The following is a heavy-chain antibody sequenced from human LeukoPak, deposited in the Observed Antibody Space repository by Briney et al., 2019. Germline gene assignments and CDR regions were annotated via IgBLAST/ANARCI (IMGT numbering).Heavy chain of an antibody. CDR2: VSSSGGNT. J-gene: IGHJ4*02. Sequence: GGSLRLSCAASGFTFTSYAMTWVRQSPGKGLEWVSAVSSSGGNTYYAESVRGRFTISRDNSKNTVSLHMNSLRAEDTAVYYCAKAHDDYYFDYWGRGTRVTVSS. D-gene: IGHD4-17*01. CDR3: AKAHDDYYFDY. V-gene: IGHV3-23*01. CDR1: GFTFTSYA.